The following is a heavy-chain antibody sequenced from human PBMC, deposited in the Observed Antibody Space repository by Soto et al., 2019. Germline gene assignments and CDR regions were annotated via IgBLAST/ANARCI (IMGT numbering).Heavy chain of an antibody. CDR3: ARERYQVLSDGMDV. D-gene: IGHD2-2*01. V-gene: IGHV1-2*02. CDR2: INPETDGT. CDR1: GYPFTGYY. Sequence: QEQLVQSGADVKTPGASVRVSCKASGYPFTGYYVHWVREATGQGLEWMGWINPETDGTSYAPKYQGRVTLSRDTSINTAYLELSRLRFGDEAVYFCARERYQVLSDGMDVWGQGTTVTVSS. J-gene: IGHJ6*02.